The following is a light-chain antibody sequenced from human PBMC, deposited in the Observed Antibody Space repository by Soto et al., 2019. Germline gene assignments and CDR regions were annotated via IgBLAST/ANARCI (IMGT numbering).Light chain of an antibody. J-gene: IGLJ2*01. V-gene: IGLV2-8*01. CDR3: SSYAGSNNLV. Sequence: QSVLTQPPSASGSPGQSVTISCTGTSSDVGGYNYVSWYQHHPGKAPKLMIYEVSKRPSGVPDRSSGSKSGNTASLTVSGLQAEDEADYYCSSYAGSNNLVFGGGTKLTVL. CDR1: SSDVGGYNY. CDR2: EVS.